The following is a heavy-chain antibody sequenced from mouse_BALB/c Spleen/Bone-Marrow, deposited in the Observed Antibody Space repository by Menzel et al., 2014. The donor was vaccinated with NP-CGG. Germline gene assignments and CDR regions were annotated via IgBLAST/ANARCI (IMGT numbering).Heavy chain of an antibody. CDR2: INPSTGYT. D-gene: IGHD1-1*01. CDR1: GYTFTSYW. J-gene: IGHJ4*01. Sequence: SGAELAKPGASVKMSCKASGYTFTSYWMHWVKQRPGQGLEWIGYINPSTGYTEYNQKFKDKATLTADKSSSXAYMQLSSLTSEDSAVYYCARPPYYYGSSYDAMDYWGQGTSVTVSS. CDR3: ARPPYYYGSSYDAMDY. V-gene: IGHV1-7*01.